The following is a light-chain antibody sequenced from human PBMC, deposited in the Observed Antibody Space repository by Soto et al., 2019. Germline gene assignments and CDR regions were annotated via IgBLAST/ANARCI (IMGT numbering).Light chain of an antibody. CDR2: GAS. V-gene: IGKV3D-15*01. CDR3: QQYSDWPLT. Sequence: EIVMTQSPATLSVSPGERATLSCRASQSVSSNLAWYQQKPGQAPRLLIFGASTRDTGTPARFSGSGSETEFTLTISSLQSEDFAVYYCQQYSDWPLTFGGGTKVEIK. J-gene: IGKJ4*01. CDR1: QSVSSN.